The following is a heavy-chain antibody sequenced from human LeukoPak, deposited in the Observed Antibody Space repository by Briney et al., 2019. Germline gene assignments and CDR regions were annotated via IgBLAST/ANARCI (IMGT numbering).Heavy chain of an antibody. D-gene: IGHD6-19*01. CDR2: INHSGST. V-gene: IGHV4-34*01. J-gene: IGHJ4*02. CDR3: ARGGSSGSLDY. CDR1: GGSFSGYY. Sequence: SETLSLTCAVYGGSFSGYYWSWIRRPPGKGLEWIGEINHSGSTNYNPSLKSRVTISVDTSKNQFSLKLSSVTAADTAVYNCARGGSSGSLDYWGQGTLVTVSS.